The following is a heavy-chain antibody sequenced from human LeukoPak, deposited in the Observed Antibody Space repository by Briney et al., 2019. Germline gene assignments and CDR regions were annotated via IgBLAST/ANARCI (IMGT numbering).Heavy chain of an antibody. CDR2: INHSGST. J-gene: IGHJ1*01. D-gene: IGHD6-13*01. CDR1: GGSISSYY. V-gene: IGHV4-34*01. CDR3: ASGEPGIAAAGTWVYFQH. Sequence: SETLSLTCTVSGGSISSYYWSWIRQPPGKGLEWIGEINHSGSTNYNPSLKSRVTISVDTSKNQFSLKLSSVTAADTAVYYCASGEPGIAAAGTWVYFQHWGQGTLVTVSS.